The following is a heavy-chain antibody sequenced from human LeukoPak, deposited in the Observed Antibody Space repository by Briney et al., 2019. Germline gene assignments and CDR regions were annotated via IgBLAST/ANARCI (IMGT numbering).Heavy chain of an antibody. CDR2: ISSSGSNI. D-gene: IGHD4-11*01. Sequence: TGGSLRLSCAASGFTFNNYEMIWVRQAPGKGLEWISYISSSGSNIYYADSVKGRFTMYRDNAKNSVHLQMNSLRAEDTAVYYCARETLYSDYEGNYIDYWGQGTLVTVSS. CDR1: GFTFNNYE. V-gene: IGHV3-48*03. CDR3: ARETLYSDYEGNYIDY. J-gene: IGHJ4*02.